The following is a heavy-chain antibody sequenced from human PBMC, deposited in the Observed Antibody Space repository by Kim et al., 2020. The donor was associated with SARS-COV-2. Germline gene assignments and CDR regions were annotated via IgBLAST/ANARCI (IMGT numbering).Heavy chain of an antibody. Sequence: TNYAQSFRGRVTMTRGTSISTAYMELSRLKSDDTAMYFCAREEAVADFDYWGQGTLVTVSS. D-gene: IGHD2-15*01. CDR3: AREEAVADFDY. V-gene: IGHV1-2*02. CDR2: T. J-gene: IGHJ4*02.